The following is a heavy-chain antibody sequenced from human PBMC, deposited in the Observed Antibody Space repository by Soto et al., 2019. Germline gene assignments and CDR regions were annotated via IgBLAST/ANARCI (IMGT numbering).Heavy chain of an antibody. V-gene: IGHV3-30-3*01. Sequence: QVQLVESGGGVVQPGRSLRLSCAASGFTFSSYAMHWVRQAPGKGLEWVAVISYDGSNKYYADSVKGRFTISRDNSKNTLYMKMNSLRAEDTDVYYCASPYCISTSCYFDYWGQGTLVTVSS. CDR1: GFTFSSYA. CDR2: ISYDGSNK. J-gene: IGHJ4*02. D-gene: IGHD2-2*01. CDR3: ASPYCISTSCYFDY.